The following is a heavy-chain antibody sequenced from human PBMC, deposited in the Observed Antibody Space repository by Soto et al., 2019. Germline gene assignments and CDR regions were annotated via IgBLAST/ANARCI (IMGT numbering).Heavy chain of an antibody. V-gene: IGHV4-59*01. CDR1: GGSISSYY. CDR2: IYYSGST. CDR3: ATYSSSSRGALDI. J-gene: IGHJ3*02. D-gene: IGHD6-6*01. Sequence: QVQLQESGPGLVKPSETLSLTCTVSGGSISSYYWSWIRQPPGKGLEWIGYIYYSGSTNYNPSLKSRVTISVDTSKNQFSLKLSSVTAADTAVYYCATYSSSSRGALDIWGQGTMVTVSS.